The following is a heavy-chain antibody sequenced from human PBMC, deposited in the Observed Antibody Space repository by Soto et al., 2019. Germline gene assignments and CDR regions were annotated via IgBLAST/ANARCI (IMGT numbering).Heavy chain of an antibody. CDR2: ISSSSSYT. CDR1: GFTFSDYY. J-gene: IGHJ4*02. V-gene: IGHV3-11*06. CDR3: ARDTAGGMVRGTSSFWLRNFDY. Sequence: GGSLRLSCAASGFTFSDYYMSWIRQAPGKGLEWVSYISSSSSYTNYADSVKGRFTISRDNAKNSLYLQMNSLRAEDTAVYYCARDTAGGMVRGTSSFWLRNFDYWGQGTLVTVSS. D-gene: IGHD3-10*01.